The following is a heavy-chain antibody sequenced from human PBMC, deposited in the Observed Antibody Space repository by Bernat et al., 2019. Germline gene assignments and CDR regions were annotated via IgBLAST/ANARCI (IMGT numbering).Heavy chain of an antibody. Sequence: QLQLQESGPGLVKPSETLSLTCTVSGGSISSYYWSWIRQPPGKGLEWIGYIYYSGSTNYNPSLKSRVTISVDTSKNQFSLKLSSVTAADTAVYYCARGKAYCGGDCYSGWFDPWGQGTLVTVSS. D-gene: IGHD2-21*02. CDR2: IYYSGST. CDR3: ARGKAYCGGDCYSGWFDP. V-gene: IGHV4-59*01. J-gene: IGHJ5*02. CDR1: GGSISSYY.